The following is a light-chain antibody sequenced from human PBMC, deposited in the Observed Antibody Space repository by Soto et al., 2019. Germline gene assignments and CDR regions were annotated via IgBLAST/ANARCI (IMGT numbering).Light chain of an antibody. V-gene: IGKV1-33*01. Sequence: DIQMTQSPSSLSASVGDRVTITCQASQDISNYLNWYQQKPGKAPKLLIYDASNLETGVPSRFSESGSGTYFTFTISSLQPEDIATYYCQQYDNLLTFGGGTKVEIK. CDR1: QDISNY. CDR2: DAS. CDR3: QQYDNLLT. J-gene: IGKJ4*01.